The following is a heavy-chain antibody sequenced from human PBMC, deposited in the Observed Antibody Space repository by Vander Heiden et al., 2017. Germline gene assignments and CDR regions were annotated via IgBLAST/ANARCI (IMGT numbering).Heavy chain of an antibody. CDR2: TYYRSKWQN. V-gene: IGHV6-1*01. Sequence: VQLRQSGPGLVKPSLTLSLTCAIPGDSVSSNSAAWHWLRKSPSRGLEWLGRTYYRSKWQNDYALSVKSRVTVNPDTSKNQFSLQLMFVTPDDTAVYYCARMAVAGDFDYWGQGTLVTVSS. CDR3: ARMAVAGDFDY. D-gene: IGHD6-19*01. CDR1: GDSVSSNSAA. J-gene: IGHJ4*02.